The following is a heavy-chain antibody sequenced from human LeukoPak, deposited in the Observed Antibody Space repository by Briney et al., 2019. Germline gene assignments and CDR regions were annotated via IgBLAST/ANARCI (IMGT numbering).Heavy chain of an antibody. Sequence: ASVKVSSKASGYTFTSYDINWVRQATGQGREWMGWMNPNSGNTGYAQKFQGRVTMTRNTSISTAYMELSSLRSEDTAVYYCARDLYCSSTSCYIRAAEYGRDVWGQGNT. CDR3: ARDLYCSSTSCYIRAAEYGRDV. V-gene: IGHV1-8*01. D-gene: IGHD2-2*02. CDR1: GYTFTSYD. CDR2: MNPNSGNT. J-gene: IGHJ6*02.